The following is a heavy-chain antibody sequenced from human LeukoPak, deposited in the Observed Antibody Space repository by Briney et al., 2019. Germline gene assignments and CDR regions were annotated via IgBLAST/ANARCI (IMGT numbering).Heavy chain of an antibody. CDR1: GGSISSNNW. V-gene: IGHV4-4*02. CDR3: ARGAPPQN. Sequence: SGTLSLTYAVSGGSISSNNWWIWVRQSPEKGLEWIGSVYYTGASYYNPSLKSRVTISIDTSKKHFSLKLTSVTAADTAVYYCARGAPPQNWGQGTLVTVSS. J-gene: IGHJ4*02. CDR2: VYYTGAS.